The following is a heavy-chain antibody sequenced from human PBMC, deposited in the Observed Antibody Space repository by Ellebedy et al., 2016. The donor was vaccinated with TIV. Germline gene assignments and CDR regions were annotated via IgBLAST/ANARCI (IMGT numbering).Heavy chain of an antibody. CDR3: ARSVWPGYFDF. V-gene: IGHV1-2*02. Sequence: AASVKVSCKASGYTFTGSFMHWVRQAPGHGLEWMGWINPRNDVTIYAQNFQGRVTMTTDTSISTAYMELRGLRSDDTANYYCARSVWPGYFDFWGRGSLVTVSS. J-gene: IGHJ4*02. CDR2: INPRNDVT. CDR1: GYTFTGSF. D-gene: IGHD2-21*01.